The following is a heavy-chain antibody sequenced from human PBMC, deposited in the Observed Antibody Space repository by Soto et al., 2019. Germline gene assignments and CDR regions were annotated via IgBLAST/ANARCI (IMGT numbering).Heavy chain of an antibody. V-gene: IGHV3-15*07. Sequence: PGGSLRLSCAASGFTFSNAWMNWVRQAPGKGLEWVGRIKSKTDGGTTDYAAPVKGRFTISRDDSKNTLYLQMNSLKTEDTAVYYCANLYYDFWSGYPVYYYGMDVWGQGTTVTVSS. CDR2: IKSKTDGGTT. J-gene: IGHJ6*02. CDR1: GFTFSNAW. CDR3: ANLYYDFWSGYPVYYYGMDV. D-gene: IGHD3-3*01.